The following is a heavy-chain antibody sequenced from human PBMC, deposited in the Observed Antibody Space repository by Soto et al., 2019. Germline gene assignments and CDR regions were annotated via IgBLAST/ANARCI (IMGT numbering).Heavy chain of an antibody. D-gene: IGHD4-17*01. CDR2: ISYDGSNK. J-gene: IGHJ4*02. V-gene: IGHV3-30*18. CDR3: AKEVPTVTTIFGFDY. CDR1: GFTFSSYG. Sequence: RGSLRLSCAASGFTFSSYGMHWVRQAPGKGLEWVAVISYDGSNKYYADSVKGRFTISRDNSKNTLYLQMNSLRAEDTAVYYCAKEVPTVTTIFGFDYWGQGTLVTVSS.